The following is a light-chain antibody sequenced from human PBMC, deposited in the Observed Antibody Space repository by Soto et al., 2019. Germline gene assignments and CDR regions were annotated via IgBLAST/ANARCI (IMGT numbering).Light chain of an antibody. Sequence: QSALTQPASVSGSPGQSITISCTGTSSDVGDYKYVSWYKQHPGKAPKLMIYEVSYRPSGVSNRFSGSKSGNTASLTISGLQAEDEADYYCSSYTSSNTLFGGGTKVTVL. CDR3: SSYTSSNTL. V-gene: IGLV2-14*01. J-gene: IGLJ3*02. CDR2: EVS. CDR1: SSDVGDYKY.